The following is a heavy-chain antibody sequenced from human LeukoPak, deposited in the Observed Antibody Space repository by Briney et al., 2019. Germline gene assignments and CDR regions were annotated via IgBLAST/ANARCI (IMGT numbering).Heavy chain of an antibody. CDR3: ARDGSNAYCGGDCYSAPYDY. V-gene: IGHV3-7*01. D-gene: IGHD2-21*02. CDR2: IKHDGSEQ. Sequence: GGSLRLSCAASGFTFSSYWMSWVRQAPGKALEWVANIKHDGSEQYYVDSVKGRFTVSRDNAKNSLYLQMNSLRAEDTAVYYCARDGSNAYCGGDCYSAPYDYWGQGTLVTVSS. J-gene: IGHJ4*02. CDR1: GFTFSSYW.